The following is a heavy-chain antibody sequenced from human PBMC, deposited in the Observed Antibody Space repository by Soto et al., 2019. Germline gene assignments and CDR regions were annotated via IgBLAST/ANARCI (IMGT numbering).Heavy chain of an antibody. V-gene: IGHV1-18*04. Sequence: ASVKVSCKASGYTFTSYGISWVRQAPGQGLEWMGWISAYNGNTNYAQKLQGRVTMTTDTSTSTAYMEMRSLRSDDTAVYYCASSGGRRVLEWLPLSNYGMDVWGQGTTVTVSS. CDR3: ASSGGRRVLEWLPLSNYGMDV. J-gene: IGHJ6*02. D-gene: IGHD3-3*01. CDR1: GYTFTSYG. CDR2: ISAYNGNT.